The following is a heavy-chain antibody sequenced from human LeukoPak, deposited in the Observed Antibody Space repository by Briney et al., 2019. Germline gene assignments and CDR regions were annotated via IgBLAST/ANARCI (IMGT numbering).Heavy chain of an antibody. CDR2: INPSGGST. V-gene: IGHV1-46*01. D-gene: IGHD3-22*01. CDR3: AREGSGYYDSSGSDY. CDR1: GYTFTSYY. Sequence: ASVKVSCKASGYTFTSYYMHWVRQAPGQGLEWMGIINPSGGSTSYAQKFQGRVTMTRDTSTSTVYMELSSLRSEDTAVYYCAREGSGYYDSSGSDYWGQGTLVTVSS. J-gene: IGHJ4*02.